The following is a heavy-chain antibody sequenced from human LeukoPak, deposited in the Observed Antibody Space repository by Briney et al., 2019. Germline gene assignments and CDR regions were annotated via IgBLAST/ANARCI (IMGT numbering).Heavy chain of an antibody. Sequence: GGTLRLSCAVSGFTFSTYSMNWVREAPGKALEWVTYISGSSGTIYYADSVKGRFTISRDNAKNSLYLQMNSLRAEDTAVYYCARRSEFGVLYYMDVWGKGTTVTVSS. CDR2: ISGSSGTI. V-gene: IGHV3-48*01. J-gene: IGHJ6*03. CDR3: ARRSEFGVLYYMDV. D-gene: IGHD3-16*01. CDR1: GFTFSTYS.